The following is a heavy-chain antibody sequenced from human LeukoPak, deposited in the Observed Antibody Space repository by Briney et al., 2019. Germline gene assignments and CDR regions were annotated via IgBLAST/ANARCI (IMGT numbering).Heavy chain of an antibody. CDR1: GYTFIGYS. J-gene: IGHJ4*02. Sequence: ASVKVSCMASGYTFIGYSMHGVRQAPGQGLKWMGRINPNSGGTNYARKFQGRVTMTRDTSISTAYMELSRLRSDDTAVYYCARGYHDFWSGQRNDDWGQGTLVTVSS. CDR2: INPNSGGT. CDR3: ARGYHDFWSGQRNDD. D-gene: IGHD3-3*01. V-gene: IGHV1-2*06.